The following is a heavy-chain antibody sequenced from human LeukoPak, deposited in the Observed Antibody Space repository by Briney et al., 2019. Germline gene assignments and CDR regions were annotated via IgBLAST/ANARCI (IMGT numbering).Heavy chain of an antibody. CDR1: GGSISSYY. CDR2: IYYSGST. Sequence: SETLSLTCTVSGGSISSYYWSWIRQPPGKGLEWIGYIYYSGSTNYNPSLKSRVTISVDTSKNQFSLKLSSVTAADTAVYYCARPAAAGNYYYYMDVWGKGTTVTVSS. CDR3: ARPAAAGNYYYYMDV. J-gene: IGHJ6*03. V-gene: IGHV4-59*12. D-gene: IGHD6-13*01.